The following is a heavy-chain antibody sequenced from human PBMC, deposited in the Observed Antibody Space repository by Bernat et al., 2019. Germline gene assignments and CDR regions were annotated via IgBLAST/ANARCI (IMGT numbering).Heavy chain of an antibody. CDR2: IYYSGST. J-gene: IGHJ3*02. Sequence: QVQLQESGPGLVKPSETLSLTCTVSGGSISSYYWCWIRQPQRKGLEWIGYIYYSGSTNYNPSLKSRVTISVDTSKNQFSLKLSSVTAADTAVYYCARGGPYWPDAFDIWGQGTMVTVSS. CDR3: ARGGPYWPDAFDI. V-gene: IGHV4-59*01. CDR1: GGSISSYY. D-gene: IGHD2-15*01.